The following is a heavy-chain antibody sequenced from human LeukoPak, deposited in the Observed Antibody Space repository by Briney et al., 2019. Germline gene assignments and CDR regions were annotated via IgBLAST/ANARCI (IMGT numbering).Heavy chain of an antibody. CDR2: ISSSGSTI. CDR3: ASRITMIKGAGFDP. J-gene: IGHJ5*02. Sequence: GGSLRLSCAASGFTFSSYEMNWVRQAPGKGLEWVSYISSSGSTIYYADSVKGRFTISRDNAKNSLYLRMNSLRAEDTAVYYCASRITMIKGAGFDPWGQGTLVTVSS. V-gene: IGHV3-48*03. D-gene: IGHD3-22*01. CDR1: GFTFSSYE.